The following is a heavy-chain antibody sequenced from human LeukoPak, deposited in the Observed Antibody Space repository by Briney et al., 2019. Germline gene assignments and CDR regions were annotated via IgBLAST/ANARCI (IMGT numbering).Heavy chain of an antibody. J-gene: IGHJ4*02. CDR2: INPSGGST. Sequence: ASVKVSCKASGYTFTSYYMHWVRQAPGQGLEWMGIINPSGGSTSYAQKLQGRVTMTRDTSTSTVYMELSSLRSEDTAVYYCARESGSRNFDYWGQGTLVTVSS. V-gene: IGHV1-46*03. CDR3: ARESGSRNFDY. CDR1: GYTFTSYY. D-gene: IGHD1-26*01.